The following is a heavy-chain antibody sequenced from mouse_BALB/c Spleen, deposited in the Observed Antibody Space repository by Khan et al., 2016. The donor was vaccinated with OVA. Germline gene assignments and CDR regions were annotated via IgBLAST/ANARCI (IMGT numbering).Heavy chain of an antibody. Sequence: EVQLQESGPGLVKPSQSLSLTCTVTGYSITSDYAWNWIRQFPGNKLEWMGYISYSGRTSNNPSLKSRTSINRETSKNQFFLMLNTVTTEDTATYYCARSVTITTVVATDFDYWGQGTTLTVSS. J-gene: IGHJ2*01. CDR1: GYSITSDYA. CDR2: ISYSGRT. V-gene: IGHV3-2*02. CDR3: ARSVTITTVVATDFDY. D-gene: IGHD1-1*01.